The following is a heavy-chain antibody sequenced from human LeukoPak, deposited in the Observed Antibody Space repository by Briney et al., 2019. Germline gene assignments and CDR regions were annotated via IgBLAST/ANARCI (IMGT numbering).Heavy chain of an antibody. CDR1: GFTFSSYW. Sequence: GGSLRLSCAASGFTFSSYWMSWVRQAPGKGLEWVASIKPDGSDTYYEDSVKGRFTISRDNARNLLYLQMNSLRAEDTAVYYCARDYPYSYYMNVWGNGTTVTVSS. J-gene: IGHJ6*03. CDR3: ARDYPYSYYMNV. CDR2: IKPDGSDT. V-gene: IGHV3-7*01. D-gene: IGHD4-11*01.